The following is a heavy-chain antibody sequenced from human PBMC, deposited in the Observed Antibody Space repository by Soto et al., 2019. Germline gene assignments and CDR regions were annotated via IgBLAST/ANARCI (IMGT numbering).Heavy chain of an antibody. CDR3: AKDGAPRYCGRSSCHPAGAY. CDR2: ISYDGSHK. CDR1: GFTFSNYG. V-gene: IGHV3-30*18. J-gene: IGHJ4*02. Sequence: QVQLVESGGGVVQPGRSLRLSCAGSGFTFSNYGLHWVRQAPGKGLEWVAVISYDGSHKYYADSVKCRFTISRDNSNKMLYLQMDRLRAEDTAVYYWAKDGAPRYCGRSSCHPAGAYWGQGTLVTVSS. D-gene: IGHD2-15*01.